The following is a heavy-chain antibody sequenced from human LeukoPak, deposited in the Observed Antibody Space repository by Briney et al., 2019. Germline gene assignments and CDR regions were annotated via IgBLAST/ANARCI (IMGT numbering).Heavy chain of an antibody. CDR3: ARDIKGQYQDAFDI. V-gene: IGHV3-48*03. Sequence: GALRLSCATSGFNFSSYEMNWVRQAPGKGLEWVSYISSSGSTIYYADSVKGRFTISRGNAKNSVYLQMNSLRAEDTAVYYCARDIKGQYQDAFDIWGQGTMVTVSS. CDR2: ISSSGSTI. CDR1: GFNFSSYE. J-gene: IGHJ3*02. D-gene: IGHD2-2*01.